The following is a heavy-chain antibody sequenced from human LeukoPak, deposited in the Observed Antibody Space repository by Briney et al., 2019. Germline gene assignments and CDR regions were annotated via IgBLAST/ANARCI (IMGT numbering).Heavy chain of an antibody. J-gene: IGHJ6*02. CDR2: ISWNSGSI. D-gene: IGHD3-10*01. CDR1: GFTFDDYA. V-gene: IGHV3-9*01. Sequence: PGGSLRLSCAGSGFTFDDYAMHWVRQAPGKGLEWVSGISWNSGSIGYADSVKGRFTISRDNAKNSLYLQMNSLRAEDTALYYCAKDIGSGTNYYYYGMDVWGQGTTVTVSS. CDR3: AKDIGSGTNYYYYGMDV.